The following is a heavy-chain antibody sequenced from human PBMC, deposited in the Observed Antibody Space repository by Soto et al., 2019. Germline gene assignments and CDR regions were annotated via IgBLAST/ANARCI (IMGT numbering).Heavy chain of an antibody. V-gene: IGHV4-39*01. CDR1: GGSVTNSSYY. CDR3: VSQRTTVPTQAYFDY. J-gene: IGHJ4*02. D-gene: IGHD4-17*01. Sequence: SETLSLTCTVSGGSVTNSSYYWGWIRQSPGKGLEWIGSVYYRGRSYSKSSVKSRVTISVDTSKNRFSLSLHSVTASDTAVYFCVSQRTTVPTQAYFDYWGPGALVTVSS. CDR2: VYYRGRS.